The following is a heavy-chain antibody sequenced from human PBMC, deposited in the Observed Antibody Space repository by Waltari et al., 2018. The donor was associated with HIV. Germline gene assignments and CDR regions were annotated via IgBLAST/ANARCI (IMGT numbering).Heavy chain of an antibody. J-gene: IGHJ2*01. D-gene: IGHD3-22*01. V-gene: IGHV4-39*01. CDR2: IYYSGST. Sequence: QLQLQESGPGLVKPSETLSLTCTVSGGSISSSSYYWGWIRQPPGKGLEWIGSIYYSGSTYYNPSLKSRVTISVDTSKNQFSLKLSSVTAADTAVYYCVAGDSSGYYYGSAERYFDLWGRGTLVTVSS. CDR1: GGSISSSSYY. CDR3: VAGDSSGYYYGSAERYFDL.